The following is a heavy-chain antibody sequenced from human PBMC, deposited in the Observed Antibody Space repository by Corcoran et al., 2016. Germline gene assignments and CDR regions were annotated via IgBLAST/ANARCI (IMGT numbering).Heavy chain of an antibody. CDR3: TRDGGFVINYKFDY. Sequence: EVHLVESGGGLVQPGGSLRLSCAASGFTFSNYLMSWVRQAPGKGLEWLANINKDGSATYYVDSVKGRFTISRDNAKNLLYLQMISLRAEATAVYFCTRDGGFVINYKFDYWGQGTLVTVSS. J-gene: IGHJ4*02. D-gene: IGHD3-10*01. CDR1: GFTFSNYL. CDR2: INKDGSAT. V-gene: IGHV3-7*01.